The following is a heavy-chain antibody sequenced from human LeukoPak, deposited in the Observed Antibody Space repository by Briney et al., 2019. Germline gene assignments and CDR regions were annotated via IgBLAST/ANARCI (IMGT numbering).Heavy chain of an antibody. CDR3: VRRSDCSTTCCYFYHGMDV. V-gene: IGHV4-39*01. CDR2: IYSSGGT. CDR1: GGSFSSRSHY. J-gene: IGHJ6*02. D-gene: IGHD2-2*01. Sequence: SETLSLTCTVSGGSFSSRSHYWVRMRRPPGKGLEWIGSIYSSGGTYYRPSLESRVTVAVDTSKNQFSLTLTSVTAADTAVYYCVRRSDCSTTCCYFYHGMDVWGQGTTVTVSS.